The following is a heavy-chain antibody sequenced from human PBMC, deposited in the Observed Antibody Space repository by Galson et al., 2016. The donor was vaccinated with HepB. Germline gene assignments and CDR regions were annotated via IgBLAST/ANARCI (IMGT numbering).Heavy chain of an antibody. CDR3: AIPMKPWLHLVV. J-gene: IGHJ4*02. CDR1: GGSVNDYP. CDR2: IYHSGIA. V-gene: IGHV4-59*02. D-gene: IGHD5-24*01. Sequence: SETLSLTCNVSGGSVNDYPWSWIRQSPGRELEWIGYIYHSGIANYNPSLKTRVTISLDRSKNQFSLNLKSVTAADTAMYYCAIPMKPWLHLVVWGQGTLVTVSS.